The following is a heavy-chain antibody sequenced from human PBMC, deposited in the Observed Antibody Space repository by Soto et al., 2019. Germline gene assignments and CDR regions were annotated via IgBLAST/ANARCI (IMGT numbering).Heavy chain of an antibody. Sequence: PSETLSLTCAVYGGSFSGYYWSWIRQPPGKGLEWIGEINHSGSTNYNPSLKSRVTISVDTSKNQFSLKLSSVTAADTAVYYCARGEETYSSSLGSWFDPWGQGTLVTVSS. CDR2: INHSGST. CDR3: ARGEETYSSSLGSWFDP. J-gene: IGHJ5*02. V-gene: IGHV4-34*01. D-gene: IGHD6-13*01. CDR1: GGSFSGYY.